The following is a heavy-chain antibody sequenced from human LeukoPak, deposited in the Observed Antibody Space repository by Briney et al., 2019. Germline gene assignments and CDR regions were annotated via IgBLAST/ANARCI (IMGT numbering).Heavy chain of an antibody. V-gene: IGHV4-4*07. CDR3: ARGXVGWFGPNDAFDI. Sequence: ETLSLXCTVSGGSISSYYWSWIRQPAGKGLEWIGRIYTSGSTNYNTSLKSRVTISVDTSKKQFSLKLSYVNAGGKAGEYCARGXVGWFGPNDAFDIWGQGTMVTVSS. J-gene: IGHJ3*02. CDR2: IYTSGST. D-gene: IGHD3-10*01. CDR1: GGSISSYY.